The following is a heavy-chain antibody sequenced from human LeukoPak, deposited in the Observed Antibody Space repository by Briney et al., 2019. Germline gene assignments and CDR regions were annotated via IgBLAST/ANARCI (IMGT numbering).Heavy chain of an antibody. CDR1: GGTFSSYA. CDR3: ARLPSSSSWYTDDAFDI. CDR2: IIPILGIA. D-gene: IGHD6-13*01. J-gene: IGHJ3*02. Sequence: SVKVSCKASGGTFSSYAISWVRQAPGQGLEWMGRIIPILGIANYAQKFQGRVTITADKSTSTAYMELSSLRSEDTAVYYCARLPSSSSWYTDDAFDIWGQGTMVTVSS. V-gene: IGHV1-69*04.